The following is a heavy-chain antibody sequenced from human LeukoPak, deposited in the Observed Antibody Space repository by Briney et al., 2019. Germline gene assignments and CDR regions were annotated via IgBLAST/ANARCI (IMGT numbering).Heavy chain of an antibody. CDR1: GFTFSSYW. V-gene: IGHV3-7*01. CDR2: IKQDGSEK. CDR3: ARDSYGSGSYYYYYYGMDV. J-gene: IGHJ6*02. Sequence: PGGSLRLSCAASGFTFSSYWMSWVRQAPGKGLEWVANIKQDGSEKYYVDSVKGRFTISRDNAKNSLYLQMNSLRAEDTAVYYCARDSYGSGSYYYYYYGMDVWGQGTTVTVSS. D-gene: IGHD3-10*01.